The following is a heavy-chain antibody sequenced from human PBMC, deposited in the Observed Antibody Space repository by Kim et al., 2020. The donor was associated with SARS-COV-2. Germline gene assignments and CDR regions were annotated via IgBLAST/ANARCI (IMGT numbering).Heavy chain of an antibody. CDR1: GYTFTGYY. CDR3: ASIEGGSTSFHYGMDV. V-gene: IGHV1-2*02. J-gene: IGHJ6*02. Sequence: ASVKVSCKASGYTFTGYYMHWVRQAPGQGLEWMGWINPNSGGTNYAQKFQGRVTMTRDTSISTAYMELSRLRSDDTAVYYCASIEGGSTSFHYGMDVWGQGTTVTISS. CDR2: INPNSGGT. D-gene: IGHD2-2*01.